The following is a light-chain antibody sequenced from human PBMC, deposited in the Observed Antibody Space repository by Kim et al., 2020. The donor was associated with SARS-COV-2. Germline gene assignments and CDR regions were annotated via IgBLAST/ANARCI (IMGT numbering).Light chain of an antibody. Sequence: ASVGDRVTITCRASQGISNYLAWYQQKPGKVPKLLIYAASTLQSGVPSRFSGSGSGTDFTLTISSLQPEDVATYYCQKYNNAPPNTFGGGTKVEI. CDR2: AAS. CDR1: QGISNY. J-gene: IGKJ4*01. CDR3: QKYNNAPPNT. V-gene: IGKV1-27*01.